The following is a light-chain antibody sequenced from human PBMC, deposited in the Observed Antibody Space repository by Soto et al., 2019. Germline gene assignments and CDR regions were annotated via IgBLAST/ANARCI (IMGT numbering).Light chain of an antibody. Sequence: QSVLTQPASVSGSPGQSITISCTGTSSDVGGYNYVSWYQQHPGKAPKLMIYEVSNRPSGVSNRFSGSKSGNPASLTISGLQAEDEADYYCSSYTSSSTRVFGGGTQLTV. J-gene: IGLJ3*02. CDR3: SSYTSSSTRV. CDR2: EVS. CDR1: SSDVGGYNY. V-gene: IGLV2-14*01.